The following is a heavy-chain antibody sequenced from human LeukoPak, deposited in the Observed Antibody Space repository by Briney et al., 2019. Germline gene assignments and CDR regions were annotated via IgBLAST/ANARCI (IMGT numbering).Heavy chain of an antibody. J-gene: IGHJ4*02. CDR3: AQGPAFASGSYYHY. D-gene: IGHD1-26*01. CDR1: GFTFSSYA. CDR2: ISGRGGST. Sequence: GGSLRLSCAASGFTFSSYAMSWVRQAPGKGLEWVSAISGRGGSTYYADPVKGRFTISRDNSKNTLYLQMNSLRAEDAAVYYCAQGPAFASGSYYHYWGQGTLVTVSS. V-gene: IGHV3-23*01.